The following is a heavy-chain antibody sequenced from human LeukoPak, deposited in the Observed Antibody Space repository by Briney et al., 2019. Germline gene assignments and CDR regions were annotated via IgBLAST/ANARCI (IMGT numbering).Heavy chain of an antibody. V-gene: IGHV3-7*01. CDR3: ARDHPMVRGVIGDY. D-gene: IGHD3-10*01. CDR2: IKQDGSEK. J-gene: IGHJ4*02. CDR1: GFTFSRYW. Sequence: GGSVRLSCAASGFTFSRYWISWVRQAPGEGLEWVANIKQDGSEKYVDSVKGRFTISRDNAKNSLYLQMNSLRAEDTAVYYCARDHPMVRGVIGDYWGQGTLVPVSS.